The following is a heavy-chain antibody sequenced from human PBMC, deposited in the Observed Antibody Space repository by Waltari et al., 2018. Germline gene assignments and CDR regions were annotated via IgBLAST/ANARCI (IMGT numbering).Heavy chain of an antibody. CDR2: INAGNGNP. CDR1: GYTLTSYA. CDR3: AIGIRSRWFGELPNWADYYYYMDV. D-gene: IGHD3-10*01. Sequence: QVQLVQSGAEVKKPGASVKVSCKASGYTLTSYAMHWVRQAPGPRLEWMGGINAGNGNPNVSPECQCRVTITMYTSACTAYIELSSLRSEDMAVYYCAIGIRSRWFGELPNWADYYYYMDVWGKGTTVTVSS. J-gene: IGHJ6*03. V-gene: IGHV1-3*03.